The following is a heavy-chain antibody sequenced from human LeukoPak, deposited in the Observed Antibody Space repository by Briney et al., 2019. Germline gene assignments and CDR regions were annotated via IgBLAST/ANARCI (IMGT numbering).Heavy chain of an antibody. CDR3: ARVGVGGHFDY. D-gene: IGHD1-26*01. V-gene: IGHV3-30*16. J-gene: IGHJ4*02. CDR2: ISYDGSNK. Sequence: PGGSLRLSCAASGFTFSSYAMHWVRQAPGKGLEWVAVISYDGSNKYYADSVKGRFTISRDNSKNTLYLQMNSLRAEDMAVYHCARVGVGGHFDYWGQGTLVTVSS. CDR1: GFTFSSYA.